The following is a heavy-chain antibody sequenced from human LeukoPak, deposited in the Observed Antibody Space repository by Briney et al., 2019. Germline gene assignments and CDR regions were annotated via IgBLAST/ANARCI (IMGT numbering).Heavy chain of an antibody. CDR3: TTDENYYDSSGYRT. V-gene: IGHV3-15*01. J-gene: IGHJ4*02. CDR2: IKSKTDGGTT. CDR1: GYTFTSYG. D-gene: IGHD3-22*01. Sequence: SCKASGYTFTSYGISWVRQAPGKGLEWVGRIKSKTDGGTTDYAAPVKGRFTISRDDSKNTLHLQMNSLRTEDTAVYYCTTDENYYDSSGYRTGGQGTLVTVSS.